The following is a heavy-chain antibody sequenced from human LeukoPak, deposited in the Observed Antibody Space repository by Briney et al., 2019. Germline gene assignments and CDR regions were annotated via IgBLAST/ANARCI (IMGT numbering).Heavy chain of an antibody. Sequence: PGGSLRLSCAASGFTFSTYWMHWVRQAPGKGLVWVSRIDSDGRSRSYGDFAKGRFTISRDNAKNTLYLQMNSLRAEDTAVYYCARGGSSSTTLEDYWGQGTLVTVSS. D-gene: IGHD2-2*01. CDR3: ARGGSSSTTLEDY. CDR2: IDSDGRSR. CDR1: GFTFSTYW. V-gene: IGHV3-74*01. J-gene: IGHJ4*02.